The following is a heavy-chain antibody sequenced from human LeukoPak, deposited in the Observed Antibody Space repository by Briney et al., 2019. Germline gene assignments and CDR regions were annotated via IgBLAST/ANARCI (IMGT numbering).Heavy chain of an antibody. J-gene: IGHJ4*02. CDR2: IYPGDSDT. CDR1: GYSFTSYW. D-gene: IGHD2-2*01. CDR3: ARKGGYCSSTSCLYCFDY. Sequence: GESLKISCKGSGYSFTSYWIGWVRQMPGKGLEWMGIIYPGDSDTRYSPSFQGQVTISADKSISTAYLQWSSLKASDTAMYYCARKGGYCSSTSCLYCFDYWGQGTLVTVSS. V-gene: IGHV5-51*01.